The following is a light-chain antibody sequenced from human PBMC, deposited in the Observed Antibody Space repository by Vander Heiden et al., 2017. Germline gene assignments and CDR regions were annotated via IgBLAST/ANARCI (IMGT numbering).Light chain of an antibody. CDR2: DNN. CDR3: GTWDSSLSAV. J-gene: IGLJ2*01. Sequence: QSVLTPPPSVSASPGQTVTISCSGSSSNIGNNYVSWYQQLPGTAPKLLSYDNNKRSSGIPDRFSGSKSGTSATLGITGLQTGDEADYYCGTWDSSLSAVFGGGTKLTVL. V-gene: IGLV1-51*01. CDR1: SSNIGNNY.